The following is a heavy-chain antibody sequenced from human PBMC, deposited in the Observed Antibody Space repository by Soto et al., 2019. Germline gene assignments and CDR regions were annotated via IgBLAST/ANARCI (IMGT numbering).Heavy chain of an antibody. CDR3: ARQIYDSDTGPNFQYYFDS. Sequence: ESLKISCKGSGYSFAGYWITWVRQKPGRGLEWMGRIDPSDSQTYYSPSFRGHVTISVTKSITTVFLQWSSLRASDTAMYYCARQIYDSDTGPNFQYYFDSWGQGTPVTVSS. J-gene: IGHJ4*02. D-gene: IGHD3-22*01. V-gene: IGHV5-10-1*01. CDR1: GYSFAGYW. CDR2: IDPSDSQT.